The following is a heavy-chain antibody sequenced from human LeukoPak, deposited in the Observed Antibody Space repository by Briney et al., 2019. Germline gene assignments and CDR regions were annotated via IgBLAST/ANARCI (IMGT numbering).Heavy chain of an antibody. CDR1: GYTFTTYT. CDR3: AREIDRDGYNRFFDY. J-gene: IGHJ4*02. CDR2: INAGNGNT. D-gene: IGHD5-24*01. Sequence: ASVKVSCKASGYTFTTYTMHWVRQAPGQRLEWMGWINAGNGNTKYSQKFQGRVTITRDTSASTAYMDLSSLRSEDTAVYYCAREIDRDGYNRFFDYWGQGILVTVSS. V-gene: IGHV1-3*01.